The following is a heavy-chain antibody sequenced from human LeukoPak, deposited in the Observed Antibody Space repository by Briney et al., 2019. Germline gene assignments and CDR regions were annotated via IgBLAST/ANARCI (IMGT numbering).Heavy chain of an antibody. V-gene: IGHV4-61*02. CDR1: DGSISSGGYY. CDR3: ARGYLGAAARPGNYYYYGMDV. D-gene: IGHD6-6*01. CDR2: IYTSGST. J-gene: IGHJ6*02. Sequence: TLSLTCTASDGSISSGGYYWSWIRQPAGKGLECIWRIYTSGSTNYNPSLKSPVTISVDTSKNQFSLKLSSVTAADTAVYYCARGYLGAAARPGNYYYYGMDVWGQGTTVTVSS.